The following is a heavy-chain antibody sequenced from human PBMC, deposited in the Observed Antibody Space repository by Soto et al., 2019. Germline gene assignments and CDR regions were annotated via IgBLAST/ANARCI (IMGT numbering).Heavy chain of an antibody. J-gene: IGHJ5*02. Sequence: ASVKVSCKASGYTFTNYGISWVRQAPGQGLEWMGWMNPNSGHTNYAQNFQGRVTMTRDTSINTAYMELTNLRSEDTAIYYCASDMSTTWGQGTLVTVSS. V-gene: IGHV1-8*02. CDR2: MNPNSGHT. CDR1: GYTFTNYG. CDR3: ASDMSTT. D-gene: IGHD2-2*01.